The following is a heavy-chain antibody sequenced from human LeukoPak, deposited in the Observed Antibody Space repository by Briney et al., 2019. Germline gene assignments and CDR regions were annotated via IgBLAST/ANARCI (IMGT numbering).Heavy chain of an antibody. CDR2: INPNSGGT. J-gene: IGHJ4*02. V-gene: IGHV1-2*02. CDR3: ARDASMVRGVHTYYFDY. D-gene: IGHD3-10*01. Sequence: ASVKVSCKASGYTFTGYYMHWVRQAPGQGLEWMGWINPNSGGTNYAQKFQGRVTMTRDTSISTAYMELSRLRSDDTAVYYCARDASMVRGVHTYYFDYWGQGTLVTVSS. CDR1: GYTFTGYY.